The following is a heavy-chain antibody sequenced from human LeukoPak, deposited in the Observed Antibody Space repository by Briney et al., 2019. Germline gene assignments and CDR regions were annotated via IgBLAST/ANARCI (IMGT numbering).Heavy chain of an antibody. CDR1: GFTFDDYA. D-gene: IGHD6-19*01. Sequence: GGSLRLSCAASGFTFDDYAMHWVRQAPGKGLEWVAGIGWNSDTIGYADSVKGRFIISRDNARNSLYLQMNSLSTEDTALYFCAKDPSGIYTTGWWFDYWGQGTLVTVSS. V-gene: IGHV3-9*01. CDR3: AKDPSGIYTTGWWFDY. J-gene: IGHJ4*02. CDR2: IGWNSDTI.